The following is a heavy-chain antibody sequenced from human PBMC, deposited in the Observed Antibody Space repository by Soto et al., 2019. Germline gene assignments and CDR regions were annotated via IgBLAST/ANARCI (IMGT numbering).Heavy chain of an antibody. CDR1: GYTFINFD. V-gene: IGHV1-8*02. D-gene: IGHD6-13*01. CDR2: MNPGSGKT. Sequence: ASVKVSCKASGYTFINFDISWVRQAAGQGLEWLGWMNPGSGKTGYASKFQGRVAMTRDASTGTSHLELSSLTSDDTAVYYCARMASAGTLNWFDPWGQGALVTVSS. CDR3: ARMASAGTLNWFDP. J-gene: IGHJ5*02.